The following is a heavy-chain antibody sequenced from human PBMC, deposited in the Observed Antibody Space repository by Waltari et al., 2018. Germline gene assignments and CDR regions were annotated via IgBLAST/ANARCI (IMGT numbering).Heavy chain of an antibody. V-gene: IGHV3-30*02. CDR1: GFTFSSYG. D-gene: IGHD2-2*01. CDR3: AKDGSFVVVPEAMFDYYMDV. Sequence: QVQLVESGGGVVQPGGSLRLSCAASGFTFSSYGMHWVRQAPGKGLEGVAFRRYDGSNAYYADSVQGRFTISRDNSKNTLSLQMNSLRAEDTAVYYCAKDGSFVVVPEAMFDYYMDVWGKGTTVSVSS. J-gene: IGHJ6*03. CDR2: RRYDGSNA.